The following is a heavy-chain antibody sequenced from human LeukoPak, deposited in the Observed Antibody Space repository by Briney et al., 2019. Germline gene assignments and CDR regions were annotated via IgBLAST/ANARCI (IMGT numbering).Heavy chain of an antibody. CDR1: GYTFTSYY. Sequence: ASVKVSCKASGYTFTSYYMHWVRQAPGQGLEWMGMINPSGGSTSYAQKFQGRVTMTRDTSTSTVYMELTSLRSEDTAVYYCATESYYGDSRFYYYYGMDVWGQGTTVTVS. V-gene: IGHV1-46*03. CDR3: ATESYYGDSRFYYYYGMDV. J-gene: IGHJ6*02. D-gene: IGHD4-17*01. CDR2: INPSGGST.